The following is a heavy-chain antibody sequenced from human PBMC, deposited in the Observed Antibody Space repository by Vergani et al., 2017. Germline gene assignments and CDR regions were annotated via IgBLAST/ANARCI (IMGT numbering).Heavy chain of an antibody. D-gene: IGHD2-15*01. V-gene: IGHV3-30*03. CDR1: GFTSSYYG. J-gene: IGHJ1*01. CDR3: ARKSCGKPGCQIGYFRE. Sequence: VQLVESGGGLVQPGGSLRLSCVVSGFTSSYYGMHWVRQAPGKGLEWVAEISYDGTQKYYADSVKGRFTISRDNSKSTLYLQMNSLRTEDTAVYYCARKSCGKPGCQIGYFREWGQGTLVTVSS. CDR2: ISYDGTQK.